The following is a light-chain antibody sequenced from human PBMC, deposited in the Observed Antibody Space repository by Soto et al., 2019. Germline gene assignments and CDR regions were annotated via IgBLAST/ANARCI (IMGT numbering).Light chain of an antibody. V-gene: IGKV3-20*01. CDR2: GAS. CDR3: QQYGSSPPVT. J-gene: IGKJ1*01. Sequence: EIVLTQSPGTLSLSPGERATLSCSASQSVSSSYLAWYQQKPGQAPRLLIYGASSRATGIPDRFSGSGSGTDFTLTISRLEPEDFAVYYCQQYGSSPPVTFGQGTKVDI. CDR1: QSVSSSY.